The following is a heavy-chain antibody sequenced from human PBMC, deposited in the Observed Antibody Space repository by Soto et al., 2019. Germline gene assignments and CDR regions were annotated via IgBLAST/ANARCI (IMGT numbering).Heavy chain of an antibody. J-gene: IGHJ5*02. Sequence: EVQLVESGGGLVQPGGSLRLSCAASGFTFSSYSMNWVRQAPGKGLEWVSYISSSSSTIYYADSVKGRFTISRDNAKNSLYLQMNNLRAEDTAVYYCARGPKPMVRGAGERYHWFDPWGQGTLVTVSS. CDR3: ARGPKPMVRGAGERYHWFDP. V-gene: IGHV3-48*01. CDR1: GFTFSSYS. D-gene: IGHD3-10*01. CDR2: ISSSSSTI.